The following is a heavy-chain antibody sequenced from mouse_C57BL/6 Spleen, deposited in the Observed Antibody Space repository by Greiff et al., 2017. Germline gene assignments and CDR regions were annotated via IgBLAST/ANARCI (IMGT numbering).Heavy chain of an antibody. CDR2: IYPGSGST. CDR1: GYTFTSYW. CDR3: ARSAYYSNYFDC. V-gene: IGHV1-55*01. D-gene: IGHD2-5*01. J-gene: IGHJ2*01. Sequence: QVQLQQPGAELVKPGASVKMSCKASGYTFTSYWITWVKQRPGQGLEWIGDIYPGSGSTNYNEKFKSKATLTVDTSSSTAYMQLSSLTSEDSAVYYCARSAYYSNYFDCWGQGTTLTVSS.